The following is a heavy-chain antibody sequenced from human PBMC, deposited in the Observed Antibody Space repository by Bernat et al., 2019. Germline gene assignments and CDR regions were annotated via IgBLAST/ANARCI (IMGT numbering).Heavy chain of an antibody. V-gene: IGHV4-34*02. CDR3: ARTATVTTSCFDS. J-gene: IGHJ4*02. CDR1: GGSFSGYY. Sequence: QVQLQQWGAGLLKPSETLSLTCAVYGGSFSGYYWSWIRQPPGKGLEWIGEINHGGFTSHNPSLKSRVTIPLDTSKNQFSLKLTSLTAADTAVYYCARTATVTTSCFDSWGQGTLVTVSS. D-gene: IGHD4-17*01. CDR2: INHGGFT.